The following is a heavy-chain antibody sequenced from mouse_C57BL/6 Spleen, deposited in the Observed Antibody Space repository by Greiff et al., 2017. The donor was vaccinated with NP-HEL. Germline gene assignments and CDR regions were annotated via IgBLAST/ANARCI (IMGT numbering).Heavy chain of an antibody. D-gene: IGHD1-1*01. CDR3: ARRGYYDGYWYFDV. CDR2: IDPSDSYT. V-gene: IGHV1-50*01. CDR1: GYTFTSYW. J-gene: IGHJ1*03. Sequence: QVQLQQPGAELVKPGASVKLSCKASGYTFTSYWMQWVKQRPGQGLEWIGEIDPSDSYTNYNQKFKGKATLTVDTSSSTSYMQLSSLTSEDSAVYYCARRGYYDGYWYFDVWGTGTTVTVSS.